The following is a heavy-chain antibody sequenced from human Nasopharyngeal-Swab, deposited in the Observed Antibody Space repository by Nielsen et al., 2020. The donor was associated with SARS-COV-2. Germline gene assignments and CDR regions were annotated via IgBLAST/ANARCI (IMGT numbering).Heavy chain of an antibody. Sequence: ASVKVSSKVSGYTLTELSMHWVRQAPGKGLEWMGGFDPEDGETIYAQKFQGRVTMTEDTSTDTAYMELSSLRSEDTAVYYCATAGIAAVGDFRTYDYWGQGTLVTVSS. CDR1: GYTLTELS. CDR2: FDPEDGET. J-gene: IGHJ4*02. V-gene: IGHV1-24*01. CDR3: ATAGIAAVGDFRTYDY. D-gene: IGHD6-13*01.